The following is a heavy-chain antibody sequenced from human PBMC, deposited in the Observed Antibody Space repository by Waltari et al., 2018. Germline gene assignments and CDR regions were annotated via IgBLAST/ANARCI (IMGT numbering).Heavy chain of an antibody. CDR3: ARDPNSSSWYRDAFAI. Sequence: QVQLQQGGAGLLKPSETLSLTWAVYGGSFSGYYWSWIRQPPGKGLEWIGEINHSGSTTYNPSLKSRVTRSVDTSKNQFSLKLSSVTAADTAVYYCARDPNSSSWYRDAFAIWGQGTMVTVSS. CDR2: INHSGST. J-gene: IGHJ3*02. CDR1: GGSFSGYY. D-gene: IGHD6-13*01. V-gene: IGHV4-34*01.